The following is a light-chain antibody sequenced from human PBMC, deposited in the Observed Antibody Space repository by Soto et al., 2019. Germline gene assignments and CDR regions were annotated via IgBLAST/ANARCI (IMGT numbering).Light chain of an antibody. CDR1: QSVHTW. CDR2: DSS. CDR3: QQYYSFSLS. V-gene: IGKV1-5*01. Sequence: DIQLTQSPSTLSASVGDRVTFTCRASQSVHTWLAWYQQKPGKAPSLLLHDSSTLQSGAPSRFSGSGSGTEFTLTIISLQPDDFATYYCQQYYSFSLSFVGETKVEIK. J-gene: IGKJ4*01.